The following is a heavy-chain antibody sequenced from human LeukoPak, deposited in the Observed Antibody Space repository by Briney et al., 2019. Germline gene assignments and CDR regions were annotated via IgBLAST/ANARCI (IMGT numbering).Heavy chain of an antibody. CDR2: MNPNSGNT. J-gene: IGHJ6*02. V-gene: IGHV1-8*02. CDR1: GFPFNTHA. D-gene: IGHD3-16*01. CDR3: ARGGGSYYYGMDV. Sequence: ASVKVSCRASGFPFNTHAVAWVRQAPGQGLEWMGWMNPNSGNTGYAQKFQGRVTMTRNTSISTAYMELSSLRSEDTAVYYCARGGGSYYYGMDVWGQGTTVTVSS.